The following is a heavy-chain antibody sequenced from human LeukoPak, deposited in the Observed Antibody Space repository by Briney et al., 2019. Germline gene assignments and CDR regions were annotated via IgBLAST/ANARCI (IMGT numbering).Heavy chain of an antibody. CDR2: TKPNCGNT. J-gene: IGHJ4*02. CDR3: ARVLGSPVGRNY. V-gene: IGHV1-8*01. CDR1: GYTFTIYD. D-gene: IGHD1-26*01. Sequence: ASLKVSCKASGYTFTIYDINWVRQATGQGRECMGWTKPNCGNTGYAQKFQGRVNMTRNTSISIAYMELSSLRSEDTAVYYCARVLGSPVGRNYWRQGNLVTVSA.